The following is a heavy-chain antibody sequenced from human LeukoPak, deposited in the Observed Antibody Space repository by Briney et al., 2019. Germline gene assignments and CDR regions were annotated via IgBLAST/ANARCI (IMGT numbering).Heavy chain of an antibody. CDR1: GYTFTGYY. CDR3: ARDPGGNPYFDY. V-gene: IGHV1-2*02. Sequence: ASVKVSCKASGYTFTGYYFHWVRQAPGQGLEWMGWINPNSGGTNYAQKFQGRVTMTRDTSISTAYMELSGLGSDDTAVYYCARDPGGNPYFDYWGQGTLVTVSS. D-gene: IGHD4-23*01. J-gene: IGHJ4*02. CDR2: INPNSGGT.